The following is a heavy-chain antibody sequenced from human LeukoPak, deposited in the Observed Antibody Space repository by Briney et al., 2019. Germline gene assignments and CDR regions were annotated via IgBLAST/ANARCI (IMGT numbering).Heavy chain of an antibody. CDR3: AKRWSGYHSSEV. D-gene: IGHD3-3*01. CDR1: GFTFNSYF. Sequence: PGGSLRLSCAASGFTFNSYFLNWVRQAPGKGLEWVSSISGTSNYIYYADSVKGRFTVSRDNAKNSLYLQMNSLRAEDTAVYYCAKRWSGYHSSEVWGQGTLVTVSS. V-gene: IGHV3-21*01. J-gene: IGHJ4*02. CDR2: ISGTSNYI.